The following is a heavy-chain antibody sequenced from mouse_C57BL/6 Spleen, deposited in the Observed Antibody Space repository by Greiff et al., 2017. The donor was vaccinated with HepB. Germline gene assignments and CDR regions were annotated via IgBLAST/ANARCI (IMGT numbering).Heavy chain of an antibody. J-gene: IGHJ4*01. V-gene: IGHV1-52*01. CDR2: IDPSDSET. Sequence: VQLQQPGAELVRPGSSVKLSCKASGYTFTSYWMHWVKQRPIQGLEWIGNIDPSDSETHYNQKFKDKATLTVDKSSSTAYMQLSSLTSEDSAVYYCARFDDYPYYAMDYWGQGTSVTVSS. CDR1: GYTFTSYW. CDR3: ARFDDYPYYAMDY. D-gene: IGHD2-4*01.